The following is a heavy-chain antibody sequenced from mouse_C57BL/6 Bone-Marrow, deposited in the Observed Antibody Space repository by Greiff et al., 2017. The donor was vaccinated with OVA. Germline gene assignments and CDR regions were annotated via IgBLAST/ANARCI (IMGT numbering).Heavy chain of an antibody. CDR2: IWSGGST. CDR3: ARNPLLPFFDY. J-gene: IGHJ2*01. CDR1: GFSLTSYG. D-gene: IGHD2-10*01. Sequence: QVQLQQSGPGLVQPSQSLSITCTVSGFSLTSYGVHWVRQSPGKGLEWLGVIWSGGSTYYTAAFISRLSIRKDNSKSQVFFKMNSLQADDTAIYYCARNPLLPFFDYWGQGTTLTVSS. V-gene: IGHV2-2*01.